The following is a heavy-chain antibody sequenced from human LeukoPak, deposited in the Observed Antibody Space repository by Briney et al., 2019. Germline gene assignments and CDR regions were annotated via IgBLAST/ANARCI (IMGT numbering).Heavy chain of an antibody. CDR2: MSTNRDDR. D-gene: IGHD2-21*01. CDR3: ARGVDEGVDV. J-gene: IGHJ3*01. CDR1: GYTFTDYH. V-gene: IGHV1-8*02. Sequence: ASVRVSCKASGYTFTDYHINWVRQVAGQGLVWMGWMSTNRDDRDHAQQFQGRVTLTRDTSISTAYMELSSLTSDDSAIYYCARGVDEGVDVWGQGTMVTVSS.